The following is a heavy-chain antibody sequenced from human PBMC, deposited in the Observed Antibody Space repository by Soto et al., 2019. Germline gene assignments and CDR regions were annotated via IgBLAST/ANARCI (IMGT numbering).Heavy chain of an antibody. J-gene: IGHJ4*02. Sequence: ASETLSLTCTVSGGSISSYYWSWIRQPPGKGLEWIGYIYYSGSTNYNPSLKSRVTISVDTSKNQFSLKLSSVTAADTAVYYCASTGYGSGSYYYDWGQGTLVTVSS. CDR2: IYYSGST. CDR1: GGSISSYY. CDR3: ASTGYGSGSYYYD. V-gene: IGHV4-59*01. D-gene: IGHD3-10*01.